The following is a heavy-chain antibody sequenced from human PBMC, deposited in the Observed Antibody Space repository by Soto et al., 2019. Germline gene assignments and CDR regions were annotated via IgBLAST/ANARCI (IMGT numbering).Heavy chain of an antibody. V-gene: IGHV6-1*01. J-gene: IGHJ4*02. CDR3: ARERGVLSEAFDF. CDR2: TYYGSKWYN. Sequence: PSQTLSLTCVISGDSVSSNSAAWNWLRQSPSRGLEWLGRTYYGSKWYNDYVVSVKSRITINPDTSKNQFSLQLNSVTPEDTAVYYCARERGVLSEAFDFWGRGTLVTVSS. CDR1: GDSVSSNSAA. D-gene: IGHD3-10*01.